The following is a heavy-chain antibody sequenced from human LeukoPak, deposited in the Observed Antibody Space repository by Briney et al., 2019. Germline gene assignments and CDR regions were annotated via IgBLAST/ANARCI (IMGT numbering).Heavy chain of an antibody. J-gene: IGHJ4*02. Sequence: ASVKVSCKASGYTFTGNYMHWVRQAPGQGLEWMGWISAYNGNTNYAQKLQGRVTMTTDTSTSTAYMELRSLRSDDTAVYYCARDQSPYYDILTGYYRRGYYFDYWGQGTLVTVSS. CDR1: GYTFTGNY. CDR2: ISAYNGNT. CDR3: ARDQSPYYDILTGYYRRGYYFDY. V-gene: IGHV1-18*04. D-gene: IGHD3-9*01.